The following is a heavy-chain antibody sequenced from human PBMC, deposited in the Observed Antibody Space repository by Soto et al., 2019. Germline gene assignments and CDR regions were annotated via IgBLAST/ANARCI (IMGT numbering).Heavy chain of an antibody. V-gene: IGHV3-33*01. CDR3: ARELWFGELLPPAFDY. Sequence: GGSLRLSCAASGFTFSSYGMHWVRQAPGKGLEWVAVIWYDGSNKYYADSVKGRFTISRDNSKNTLYLQMNSLRAEDTAVYYCARELWFGELLPPAFDYWGQGTLVTVSS. J-gene: IGHJ4*02. CDR2: IWYDGSNK. CDR1: GFTFSSYG. D-gene: IGHD3-10*01.